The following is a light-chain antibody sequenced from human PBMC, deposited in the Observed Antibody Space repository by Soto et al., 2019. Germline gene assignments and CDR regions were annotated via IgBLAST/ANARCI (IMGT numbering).Light chain of an antibody. J-gene: IGKJ3*01. V-gene: IGKV3D-7*01. Sequence: GTLSLSPGERATLSCRASQSVSSRSLAWYQQKGGQAPRLLIFGASNRATGTPARFSGSGSGTDFTLTINSLQSEDFALYYCPMSTYRVGTFAGGTIVDI. CDR1: QSVSSRS. CDR2: GAS. CDR3: PMSTYRVGT.